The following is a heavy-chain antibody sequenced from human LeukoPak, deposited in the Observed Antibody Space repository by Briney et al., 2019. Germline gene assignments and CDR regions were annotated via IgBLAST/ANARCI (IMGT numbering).Heavy chain of an antibody. CDR1: GGSISSSNW. CDR3: ALYSSSSTFDY. D-gene: IGHD6-6*01. CDR2: IYHSGST. J-gene: IGHJ4*02. V-gene: IGHV4-4*02. Sequence: SETLSLTCTVSGGSISSSNWWSWVRQPPGKGLEWIGEIYHSGSTNYNPPLKSRVTISVDKSKNQFSLKLSSVTAADTAVYYCALYSSSSTFDYWGQGTLVTVSS.